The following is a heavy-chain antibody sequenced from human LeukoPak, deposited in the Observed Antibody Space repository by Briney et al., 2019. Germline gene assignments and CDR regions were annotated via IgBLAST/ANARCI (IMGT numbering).Heavy chain of an antibody. CDR3: ARAKGLFHTLDY. CDR1: GFTFSSYG. D-gene: IGHD3-22*01. J-gene: IGHJ4*02. V-gene: IGHV3-33*01. CDR2: IWYDGSNK. Sequence: GGSLRLSCAASGFTFSSYGMHWVRQAPGKGLEWVAVIWYDGSNKYYADSVKGRFTISRDNSKNTLYLQINSLRAEDTAVYYCARAKGLFHTLDYWGQGTLVTVSS.